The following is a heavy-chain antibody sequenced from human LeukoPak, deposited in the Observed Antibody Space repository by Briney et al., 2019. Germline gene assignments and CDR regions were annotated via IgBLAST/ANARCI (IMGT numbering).Heavy chain of an antibody. CDR2: IYHSGST. D-gene: IGHD2/OR15-2a*01. Sequence: SETLSLTCTVSGYSITNGYYWGWIRQPPGKGREWIGSIYHSGSTYYNPSLKSRVTISVDTSKNQFSLKLSSVTAADTAVYYCAREGGHYDTTTYFNDSFDIWGQGTMVTVSS. CDR1: GYSITNGYY. CDR3: AREGGHYDTTTYFNDSFDI. V-gene: IGHV4-38-2*02. J-gene: IGHJ3*02.